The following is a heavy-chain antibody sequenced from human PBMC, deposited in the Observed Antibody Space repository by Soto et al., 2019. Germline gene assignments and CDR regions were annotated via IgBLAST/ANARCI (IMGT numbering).Heavy chain of an antibody. CDR1: GFTFSSYA. Sequence: GGSLRLSCAASGFTFSSYAMSWVRQAPGKGLEWVSAISGSGGSTYYADSVKGRFTIPRDNSKNTLYLQMTSLRAEDTAVYYCAKYAPPRGYVFWCCYYPPSPFSYWGKGSLVPVSA. V-gene: IGHV3-23*01. CDR2: ISGSGGST. J-gene: IGHJ4*02. D-gene: IGHD3-3*01. CDR3: AKYAPPRGYVFWCCYYPPSPFSY.